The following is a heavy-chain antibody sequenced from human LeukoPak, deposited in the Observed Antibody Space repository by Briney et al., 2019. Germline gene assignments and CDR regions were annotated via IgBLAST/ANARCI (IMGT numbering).Heavy chain of an antibody. D-gene: IGHD6-13*01. CDR1: GFTFSDYA. CDR2: VSGSGYST. V-gene: IGHV3-23*01. J-gene: IGHJ4*02. CDR3: ARDHIAVAGRGYYFDY. Sequence: GGSLRLSCETSGFTFSDYALTWVRQAPGKGLEWVSSVSGSGYSTYYADSVKGRFTISRDNSKNTVYLQMNSLRAEDTAVYYCARDHIAVAGRGYYFDYWGQGTLVTVSS.